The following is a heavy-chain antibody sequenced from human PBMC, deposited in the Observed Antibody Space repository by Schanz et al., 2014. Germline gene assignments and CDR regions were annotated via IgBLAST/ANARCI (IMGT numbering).Heavy chain of an antibody. Sequence: QVQLVQSGAEVKKPGASVRVSCKVSGYAFTTYGISWVRQAPGQGPEFMGWISPYNGNTNYAQKLQGRVTMTADTSTSTAYMDLRSLRSDDTAVYYCARDRDQWDGNYLDYWGQGTLVTVSS. D-gene: IGHD1-26*01. J-gene: IGHJ4*02. CDR3: ARDRDQWDGNYLDY. CDR2: ISPYNGNT. V-gene: IGHV1-18*01. CDR1: GYAFTTYG.